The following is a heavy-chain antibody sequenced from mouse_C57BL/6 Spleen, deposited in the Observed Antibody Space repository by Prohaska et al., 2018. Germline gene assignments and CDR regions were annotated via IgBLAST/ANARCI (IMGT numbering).Heavy chain of an antibody. Sequence: CKASGYTFTDYYMNWVKQSHGKSLEWIGDINPNNGGTSYNQKFKGKAKLTVDKSSSTAYMELRSLTSEDSAVYYCARYFDYWGQGTTLTVSS. CDR3: ARYFDY. CDR2: INPNNGGT. J-gene: IGHJ2*01. V-gene: IGHV1-26*01. CDR1: GYTFTDYY.